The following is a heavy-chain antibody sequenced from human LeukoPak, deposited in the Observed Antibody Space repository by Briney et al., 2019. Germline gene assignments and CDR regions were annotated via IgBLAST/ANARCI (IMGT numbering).Heavy chain of an antibody. CDR1: GGSISSSSYY. D-gene: IGHD6-13*01. Sequence: PSETLSLTCTVSGGSISSSSYYWGWIRQPPEKGLEWIGSIYYSGSTYYNPSLKSRVTISVDTSKNQFSLKLSSVTAADTAVYYCARDRAVVSSWSYYYYYYMDVWGKGTTVTVSS. J-gene: IGHJ6*03. CDR3: ARDRAVVSSWSYYYYYYMDV. V-gene: IGHV4-39*07. CDR2: IYYSGST.